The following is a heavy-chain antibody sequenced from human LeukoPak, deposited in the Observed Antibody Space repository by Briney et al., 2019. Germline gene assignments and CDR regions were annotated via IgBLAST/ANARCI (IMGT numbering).Heavy chain of an antibody. D-gene: IGHD2-21*02. J-gene: IGHJ4*02. V-gene: IGHV3-9*01. CDR1: GFTFDDYA. CDR2: ISWNSGSI. Sequence: GRSLRLSCAASGFTFDDYAMHWVRQAPGKGLEWVSGISWNSGSIGYADSVKGRFTISRDNAQNSLYLQMNSLRSEDTAVYYCARGAVVVTSYYFDYWGQGTLVTVSS. CDR3: ARGAVVVTSYYFDY.